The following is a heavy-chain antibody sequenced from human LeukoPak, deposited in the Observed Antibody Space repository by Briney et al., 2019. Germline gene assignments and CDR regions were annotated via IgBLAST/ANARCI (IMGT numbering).Heavy chain of an antibody. CDR2: ISSSSSYI. V-gene: IGHV3-21*01. Sequence: GGSLRLSCAASGSTFSSYSMNWVRQAPGKGLEWVSSISSSSSYIYYADSVKGRFTISRDNAKNSLYLQMNSLRAEDTAVYYCARDPPRDSSGYTPYYFDYWGQGTLVTVSS. J-gene: IGHJ4*02. D-gene: IGHD3-22*01. CDR3: ARDPPRDSSGYTPYYFDY. CDR1: GSTFSSYS.